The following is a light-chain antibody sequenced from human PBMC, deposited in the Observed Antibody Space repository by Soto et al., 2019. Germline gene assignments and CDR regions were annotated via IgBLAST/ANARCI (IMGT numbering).Light chain of an antibody. J-gene: IGLJ2*01. CDR1: SSDVGGYNY. V-gene: IGLV2-8*01. CDR2: EVS. CDR3: SSYAGSNNLV. Sequence: QSVLTQPPSASGSPGQSVTISCTGTSSDVGGYNYVSWYQQHPGKAPKLVIYEVSKRPSGVPDRFSGSKSGNTASLTVSGLQAEDEADYYCSSYAGSNNLVFGGGTKLTVL.